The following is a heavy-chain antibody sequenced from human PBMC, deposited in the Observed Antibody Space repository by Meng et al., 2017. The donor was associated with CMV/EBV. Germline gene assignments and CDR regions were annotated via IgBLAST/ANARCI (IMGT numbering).Heavy chain of an antibody. CDR3: ARGKGDRVRYFDL. V-gene: IGHV4-34*01. CDR2: INHSGST. CDR1: GWSFSGYY. D-gene: IGHD3-16*01. Sequence: CAVYGWSFSGYYLSWIRQPPGKGLEWIWEINHSGSTNYNPSLKSRVTISVDTSKNQFSLKLSSVTAADTAVYYCARGKGDRVRYFDLWGRGTLVTVSS. J-gene: IGHJ2*01.